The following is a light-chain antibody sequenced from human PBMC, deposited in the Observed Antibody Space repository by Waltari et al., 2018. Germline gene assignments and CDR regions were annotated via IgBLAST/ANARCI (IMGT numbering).Light chain of an antibody. CDR3: AAWDDSLSGRV. J-gene: IGLJ3*02. CDR1: RSNIGTNY. V-gene: IGLV1-47*01. CDR2: RNN. Sequence: QSVLTQPPSASGTPGQRVTISCSGSRSNIGTNYVYWYQQLPGTAPKLLIYRNNQLPSGVPDRFSGSKSGTSASLAISGLRSEDEADYYWAAWDDSLSGRVFGGGTKVTVL.